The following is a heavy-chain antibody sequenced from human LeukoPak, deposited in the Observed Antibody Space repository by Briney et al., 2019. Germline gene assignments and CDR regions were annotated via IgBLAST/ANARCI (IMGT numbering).Heavy chain of an antibody. CDR2: ISGSGGST. CDR3: AKDEKDTAMAKQTTKYYYYGIDV. J-gene: IGHJ6*02. D-gene: IGHD5-18*01. V-gene: IGHV3-23*01. CDR1: GFTFSSYA. Sequence: GGSLRLSCAASGFTFSSYAMSWVRQAPGKGLEWVSAISGSGGSTYYADSVKGRFTISRDNSKNTLYLQMNSLRAEDTAVYYCAKDEKDTAMAKQTTKYYYYGIDVWGQGTTVTVSS.